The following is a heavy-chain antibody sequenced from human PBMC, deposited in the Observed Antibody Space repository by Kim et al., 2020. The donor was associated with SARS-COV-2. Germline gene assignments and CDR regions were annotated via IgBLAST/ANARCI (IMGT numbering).Heavy chain of an antibody. CDR1: GFTFSDHY. CDR2: TRNKANSYTT. J-gene: IGHJ4*02. V-gene: IGHV3-72*01. CDR3: ARGRRGFDY. Sequence: GGSLRLSCAASGFTFSDHYMDWVRQAPGKGLEWVGRTRNKANSYTTEYAASVKGRFTISRDDSKNSLYLQMNSLKTEDTAVYYCARGRRGFDYWGQGTLVTVSS.